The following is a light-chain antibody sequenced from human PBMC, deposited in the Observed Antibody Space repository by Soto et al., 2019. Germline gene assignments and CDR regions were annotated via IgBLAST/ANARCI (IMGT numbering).Light chain of an antibody. Sequence: QSALTQPPSASGSPGQSVTISCTGTSSDVGGYNYVSWYQQHPGKAPKLMIYEVSKRPSGVPDRFSGSKSGNTASLTVSGLQAEDEADYYCSSYAGNNVVFGGGTKLT. V-gene: IGLV2-8*01. CDR1: SSDVGGYNY. CDR2: EVS. CDR3: SSYAGNNVV. J-gene: IGLJ2*01.